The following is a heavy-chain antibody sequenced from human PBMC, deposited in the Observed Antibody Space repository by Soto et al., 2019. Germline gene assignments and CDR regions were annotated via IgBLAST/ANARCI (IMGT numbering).Heavy chain of an antibody. J-gene: IGHJ6*02. D-gene: IGHD3-22*01. V-gene: IGHV3-48*02. CDR1: GFTFSSYS. CDR2: ISSSSSTI. Sequence: GGSLRLSCAASGFTFSSYSMNWVRQAPGKGLEWVSYISSSSSTIYYADSVKGRFTISRDNAKNSLYLQMNSLRDEDTAGYYCARPRRDYYDRSGYYYRRHGMDVWGQGTTVTVSS. CDR3: ARPRRDYYDRSGYYYRRHGMDV.